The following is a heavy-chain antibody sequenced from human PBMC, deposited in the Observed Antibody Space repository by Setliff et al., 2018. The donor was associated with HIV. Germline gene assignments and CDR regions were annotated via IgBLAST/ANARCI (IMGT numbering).Heavy chain of an antibody. V-gene: IGHV1-69*05. CDR3: AREFGGYCSSMSCPGLFDP. CDR1: GGTFSSYA. D-gene: IGHD2-2*01. Sequence: ASVKVSCKASGGTFSSYAISWVRQAPGQGLEWMGGIIPISGTVNYAQKFRGRVTITTHESTSTAYMELSSLRSEDTAVYYCAREFGGYCSSMSCPGLFDPWGQGTLVTVSS. CDR2: IIPISGTV. J-gene: IGHJ5*02.